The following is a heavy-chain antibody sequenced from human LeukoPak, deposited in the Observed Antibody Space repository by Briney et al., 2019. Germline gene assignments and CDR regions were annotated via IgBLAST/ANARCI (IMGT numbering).Heavy chain of an antibody. CDR2: LSGSGGST. CDR1: GFTFSSYA. J-gene: IGHJ4*02. D-gene: IGHD5-18*01. V-gene: IGHV3-23*01. CDR3: AKPTTGYSYGGDY. Sequence: PGGSLRLSCAASGFTFSSYAMSWVRQAPGKGLEWVSGLSGSGGSTYYADSVKGRFTISRDNSKNTLYLQTNSLRAEDTAVYYCAKPTTGYSYGGDYWGQGTLVTVSS.